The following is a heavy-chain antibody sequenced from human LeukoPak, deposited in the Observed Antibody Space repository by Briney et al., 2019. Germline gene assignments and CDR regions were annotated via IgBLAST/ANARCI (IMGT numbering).Heavy chain of an antibody. D-gene: IGHD3-22*01. CDR1: GFSFSDYA. J-gene: IGHJ4*02. Sequence: GGSLRLSCAASGFSFSDYAIYWVRQTPGKGLEWVAFIRYDGSNKIYADSVKGRFTISRDNSYNTVYLQMTGLRAEDTAVYYCAKDGFFNYYDSSGCDYWGQGTLVTVSS. CDR2: IRYDGSNK. V-gene: IGHV3-30*02. CDR3: AKDGFFNYYDSSGCDY.